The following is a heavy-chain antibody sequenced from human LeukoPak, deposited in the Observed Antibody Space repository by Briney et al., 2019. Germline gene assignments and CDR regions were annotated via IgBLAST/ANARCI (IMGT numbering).Heavy chain of an antibody. CDR3: ARLRYYGMDV. Sequence: GGSLRLSCAASGLTVSSNYMSWVRQAPGKGLEWVSYTSSSSSTIYYADSVKSRFTISRDNAKNSLYLQMNSLRAEDTAVYYCARLRYYGMDVWGQGTTVTVSS. V-gene: IGHV3-48*04. CDR2: TSSSSSTI. CDR1: GLTVSSNY. J-gene: IGHJ6*02.